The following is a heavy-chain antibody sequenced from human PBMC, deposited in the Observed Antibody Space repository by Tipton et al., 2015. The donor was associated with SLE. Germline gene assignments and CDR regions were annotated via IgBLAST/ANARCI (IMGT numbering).Heavy chain of an antibody. J-gene: IGHJ4*02. V-gene: IGHV3-33*08. Sequence: SLRLSCAASGFTFSSYEMNWVRQAPGKGLEWVAVIWYDGSKKKYADSVKGRITISRDNPKSTLYLQMNSLRAEDTAVYYCARDTDGSFYFDYWGQGTLVTVSS. CDR3: ARDTDGSFYFDY. D-gene: IGHD1-26*01. CDR2: IWYDGSKK. CDR1: GFTFSSYE.